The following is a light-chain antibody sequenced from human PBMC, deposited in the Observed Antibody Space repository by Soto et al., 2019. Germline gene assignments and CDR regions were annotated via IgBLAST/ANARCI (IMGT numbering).Light chain of an antibody. J-gene: IGKJ2*01. CDR2: KVS. CDR1: QSLVYIDGNTY. V-gene: IGKV2-30*01. CDR3: MQGTLWPRT. Sequence: DVVMTQSPLSLPVTLGQPASISCRSSQSLVYIDGNTYLNWFQQTPGQSPRRLIYKVSNRDSGVPDRFSGSGSGTVFTLKISRVEAEDVGVYYCMQGTLWPRTFGQGTKLEIK.